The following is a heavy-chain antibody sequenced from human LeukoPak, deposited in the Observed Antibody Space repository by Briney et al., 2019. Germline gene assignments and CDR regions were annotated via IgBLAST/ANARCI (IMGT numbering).Heavy chain of an antibody. Sequence: SETLSLTCAVYGGSFSGYYWSWIRQPPGKGLEWIGEINHSGSTNYNPSLKSRVTISVDTSKNQFSLKLSSVTAADTAVYYCARRHKSSGYYLGAFDIWGQGTMVTVSS. D-gene: IGHD3-22*01. CDR2: INHSGST. J-gene: IGHJ3*02. CDR3: ARRHKSSGYYLGAFDI. V-gene: IGHV4-34*01. CDR1: GGSFSGYY.